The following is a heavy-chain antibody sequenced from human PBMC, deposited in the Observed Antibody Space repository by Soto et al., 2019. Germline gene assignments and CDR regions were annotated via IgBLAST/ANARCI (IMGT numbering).Heavy chain of an antibody. D-gene: IGHD2-15*01. CDR3: ARFYCSGGSCYPAPGYYYDGMDC. Sequence: QVQLQESGPGLVKPSGTLSLTCAVSGGSISSSNWWSWVRQPPGKGLEWIGEMYHGGSTNYNPSLKRRVPISVDQSKNQFSLKPSAVTAADTAVYYCARFYCSGGSCYPAPGYYYDGMDCWGQGTTVTVSS. CDR2: MYHGGST. J-gene: IGHJ6*02. CDR1: GGSISSSNW. V-gene: IGHV4-4*02.